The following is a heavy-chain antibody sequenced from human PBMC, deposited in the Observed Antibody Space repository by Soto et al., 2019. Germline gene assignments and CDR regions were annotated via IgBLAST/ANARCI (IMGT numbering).Heavy chain of an antibody. D-gene: IGHD6-19*01. Sequence: SETLSLTCTVSGGSISSYYWSWIRQPPGKGLEWIGYIYYSGSTNYNPSLKSRVTISVDTSKNQFSLKLSSVTAADTAVYYCAREDSGWYYFDYWGQGTLVTVSS. CDR3: AREDSGWYYFDY. CDR1: GGSISSYY. V-gene: IGHV4-59*01. J-gene: IGHJ4*02. CDR2: IYYSGST.